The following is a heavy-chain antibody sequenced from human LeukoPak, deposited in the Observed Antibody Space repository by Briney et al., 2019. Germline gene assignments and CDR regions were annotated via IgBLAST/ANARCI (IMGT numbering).Heavy chain of an antibody. V-gene: IGHV3-23*01. J-gene: IGHJ4*02. CDR2: ISGDNPGT. D-gene: IGHD2-15*01. Sequence: GGSLRLCCAASGFTFSDYAMSWVRQSPEKGLEWVSAISGDNPGTYHAGSVKGRFTISRDSSKNTLHLQMNSLRAEDTAIYYCAKASLVHCSGALCYHLDNWGQGTVVTVSS. CDR1: GFTFSDYA. CDR3: AKASLVHCSGALCYHLDN.